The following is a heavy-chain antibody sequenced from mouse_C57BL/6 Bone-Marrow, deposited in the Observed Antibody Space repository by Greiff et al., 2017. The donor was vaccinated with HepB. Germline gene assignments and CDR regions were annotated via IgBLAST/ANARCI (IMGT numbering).Heavy chain of an antibody. Sequence: VKLMESGAELVRPGTSVKVSCKASGYAFTNYLIEWVKQRPGQGLEWIGVINPGSGGTNYNEKFKGKATLTADKSSSTAYMQLSSLTSEDSAVYFCSRVVIYYCGSSYYYAMDYWGQGTSVTVSS. CDR3: SRVVIYYCGSSYYYAMDY. D-gene: IGHD1-1*01. CDR2: INPGSGGT. V-gene: IGHV1-54*01. CDR1: GYAFTNYL. J-gene: IGHJ4*01.